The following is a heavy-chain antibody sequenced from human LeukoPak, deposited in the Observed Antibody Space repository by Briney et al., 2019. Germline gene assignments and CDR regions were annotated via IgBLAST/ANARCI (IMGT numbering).Heavy chain of an antibody. CDR2: IRYDGSNK. V-gene: IGHV3-30*02. D-gene: IGHD1-20*01. J-gene: IGHJ4*02. Sequence: PGGSLRLSCAASGFTFSSYGMLWVRQAPGKGLEWVAFIRYDGSNKYYADSVKGRFTISRDNSKNTLYLQMNSLRAEDTAVYYCAKGGYNWNDGGYFDYWGQGTLVTVSS. CDR1: GFTFSSYG. CDR3: AKGGYNWNDGGYFDY.